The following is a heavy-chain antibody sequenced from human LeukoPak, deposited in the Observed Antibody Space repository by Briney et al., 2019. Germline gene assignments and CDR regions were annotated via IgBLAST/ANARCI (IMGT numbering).Heavy chain of an antibody. CDR1: GYTFSDYY. CDR2: ISTYNGKT. CDR3: ARHYCFNTACSVIPTYFDY. D-gene: IGHD1-26*01. Sequence: GASVKVSCKASGYTFSDYYIHWVRQAPGQGLEWMGWISTYNGKTKYAQNFQDRFTMTTDTSTSTASLELRSLRSDDTAFYFCARHYCFNTACSVIPTYFDYWGQGTLVTVSS. J-gene: IGHJ4*02. V-gene: IGHV1-18*04.